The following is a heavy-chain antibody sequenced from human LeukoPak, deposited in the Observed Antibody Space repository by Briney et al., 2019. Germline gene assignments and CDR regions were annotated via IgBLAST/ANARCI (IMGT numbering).Heavy chain of an antibody. CDR3: AKSNGVDRNGYNSDYFDY. D-gene: IGHD5-24*01. V-gene: IGHV3-23*01. Sequence: GGSLRLSCAASGFTFSSYAMSWVRQAPGKGLEWVSAISGNGGSTDYADSVQGRFTISRDNSKNTLYVQMSSLRAEDTAVYYCAKSNGVDRNGYNSDYFDYWGQGTLVTVSS. J-gene: IGHJ4*02. CDR2: ISGNGGST. CDR1: GFTFSSYA.